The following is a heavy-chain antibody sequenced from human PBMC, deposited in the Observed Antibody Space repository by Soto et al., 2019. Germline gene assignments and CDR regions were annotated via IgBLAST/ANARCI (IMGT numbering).Heavy chain of an antibody. Sequence: ASVKVSCKASGYTFTSYYMHWVRQAPGQGLEWMGIINPSGGSTSYAQKFQGRVTMTRDTSTSTVYMELSSLRSEDTAVYYCAREELLRPEWIASYGMDGRAQRTTVTGSS. CDR1: GYTFTSYY. CDR2: INPSGGST. CDR3: AREELLRPEWIASYGMDG. V-gene: IGHV1-46*01. D-gene: IGHD2-2*03. J-gene: IGHJ6*02.